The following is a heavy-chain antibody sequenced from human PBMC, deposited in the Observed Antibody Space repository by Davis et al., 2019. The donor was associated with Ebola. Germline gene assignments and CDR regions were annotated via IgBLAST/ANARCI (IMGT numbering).Heavy chain of an antibody. CDR3: ARVTLWWDDDGGGPTTYYFDF. CDR1: GFTFSSYV. J-gene: IGHJ4*02. D-gene: IGHD2-21*01. Sequence: GESLKISCVASGFTFSSYVMGWVRQAPGKGLEWVSRIGGSGDTADYGDSVRGRFTISRDNSKNTLYLQMISLRAEDTATYYCARVTLWWDDDGGGPTTYYFDFWGQGALVTVSS. CDR2: IGGSGDTA. V-gene: IGHV3-23*01.